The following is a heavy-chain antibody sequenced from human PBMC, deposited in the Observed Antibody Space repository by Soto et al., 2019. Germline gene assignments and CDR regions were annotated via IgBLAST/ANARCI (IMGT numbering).Heavy chain of an antibody. CDR1: GGTFSSYA. V-gene: IGHV1-69*12. CDR3: ARGPTFGGYYYYGMDV. D-gene: IGHD3-16*01. Sequence: QVQLVQSGAEVKKPGSSVKVSCKASGGTFSSYAISWVRQAPGQGLEWMGGIIPIFGTANYAQKFQGRVTITADESTSTADMELSSLRSEDTSVYYCARGPTFGGYYYYGMDVWGQGTTVTVS. CDR2: IIPIFGTA. J-gene: IGHJ6*02.